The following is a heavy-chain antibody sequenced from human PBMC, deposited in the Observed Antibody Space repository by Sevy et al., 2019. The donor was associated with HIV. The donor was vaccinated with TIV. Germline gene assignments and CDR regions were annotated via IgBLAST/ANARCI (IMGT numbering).Heavy chain of an antibody. J-gene: IGHJ4*02. CDR2: ISAYNGNT. D-gene: IGHD4-17*01. V-gene: IGHV1-18*01. CDR3: ARERYGDYDYYFDY. CDR1: GYTFTSYG. Sequence: ASLKVSCKASGYTFTSYGISWVRQAPGQGLEWMGWISAYNGNTNYAQKLQGRVTMTTDTSTSTAYMELRSLRSDDTAVYYCARERYGDYDYYFDYWGQGTLVTVSS.